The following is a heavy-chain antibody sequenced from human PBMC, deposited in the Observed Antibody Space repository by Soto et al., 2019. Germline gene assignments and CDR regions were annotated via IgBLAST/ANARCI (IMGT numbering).Heavy chain of an antibody. J-gene: IGHJ4*02. CDR1: GGSISSSSYY. D-gene: IGHD3-9*01. CDR3: ARAAGRYYDILTGYYTGANFDY. Sequence: SETLSLTCTVSGGSISSSSYYWGWIRQPPGKGLEWIGSIYYSGSTYYNPSLKSRVTISVDTSKNQFSLKLSSVTAADTAVYYCARAAGRYYDILTGYYTGANFDYWGQGTLVTVAA. CDR2: IYYSGST. V-gene: IGHV4-39*01.